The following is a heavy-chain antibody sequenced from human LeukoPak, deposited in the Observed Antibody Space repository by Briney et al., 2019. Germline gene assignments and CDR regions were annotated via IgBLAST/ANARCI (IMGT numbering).Heavy chain of an antibody. J-gene: IGHJ5*02. D-gene: IGHD3-22*01. V-gene: IGHV4-4*07. CDR1: GASISDYY. CDR2: IHGSGST. CDR3: ARGEFSYYYDSSGYSPFDP. Sequence: SETLSLTCTVSGASISDYYWSWIRQPAGKGLEYIGRIHGSGSTNYNPSLKSRVTMSLDTSKNQFSLKLSSVTAADTAVYYCARGEFSYYYDSSGYSPFDPWGQGTLVTVSS.